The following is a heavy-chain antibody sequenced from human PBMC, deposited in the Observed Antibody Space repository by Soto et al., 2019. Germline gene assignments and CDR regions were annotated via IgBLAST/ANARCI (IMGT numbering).Heavy chain of an antibody. D-gene: IGHD6-19*01. CDR2: IIPALGIE. CDR1: GGIFTSFT. Sequence: QVLLVQSGTEVKKPGSSVKVSCKASGGIFTSFTLNWVRQAPGQGPEWMGRIIPALGIEDYAPKFQGKVTMTADTSTSTAHMEMSSLRSDDTAVYYCAAVVGTSAFVGYLEYWGQGTLVTVSS. V-gene: IGHV1-69*02. J-gene: IGHJ4*02. CDR3: AAVVGTSAFVGYLEY.